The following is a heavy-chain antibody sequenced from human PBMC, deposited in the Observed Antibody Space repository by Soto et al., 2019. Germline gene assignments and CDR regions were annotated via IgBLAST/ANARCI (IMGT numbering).Heavy chain of an antibody. J-gene: IGHJ3*01. V-gene: IGHV4-59*01. CDR1: GGSISSYY. Sequence: SETLSLTCTVSGGSISSYYWSWLRQPPGKGPEWIGYIYYSGSTNYNPSLKSRVTISVDTSKNQFSLKLSSVTAADTAVYYCARDQLYYNDFSGRPLTAFDVWGHGTMVTVSS. CDR2: IYYSGST. CDR3: ARDQLYYNDFSGRPLTAFDV. D-gene: IGHD3-22*01.